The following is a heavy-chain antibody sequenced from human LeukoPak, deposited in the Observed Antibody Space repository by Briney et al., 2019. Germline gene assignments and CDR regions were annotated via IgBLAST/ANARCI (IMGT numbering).Heavy chain of an antibody. CDR3: ARDCSGGSCYDHAFDI. V-gene: IGHV3-7*01. Sequence: GGSLRLSCAASGFTFSSYWMSWVRQAPGKGLEWVANIKQDGSEKYYVDSVKGRFTISRDNAKNSLYLQMNSLRAEDTAVCYCARDCSGGSCYDHAFDIWGQGTMVTVSS. J-gene: IGHJ3*02. CDR2: IKQDGSEK. D-gene: IGHD2-15*01. CDR1: GFTFSSYW.